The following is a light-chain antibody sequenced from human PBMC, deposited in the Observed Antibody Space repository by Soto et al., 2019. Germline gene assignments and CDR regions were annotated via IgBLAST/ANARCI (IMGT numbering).Light chain of an antibody. CDR1: QGIGNY. CDR2: GAS. CDR3: QQYKTFPLT. Sequence: DIQMTQSPSSLSASVGDRVTITCRASQGIGNYVAWFQQKPGKAPKSLIYGASNLQSGVPSEFSGSGSGTEFTLTITRLQREDSATYYCQQYKTFPLTFGGGTNVEIK. J-gene: IGKJ4*02. V-gene: IGKV1-16*02.